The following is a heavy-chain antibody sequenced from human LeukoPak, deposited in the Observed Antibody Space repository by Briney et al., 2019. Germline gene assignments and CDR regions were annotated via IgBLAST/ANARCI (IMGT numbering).Heavy chain of an antibody. CDR2: IYHSGST. Sequence: SETLSLTCTVSGGSISSGGYYWSWIRQPPGKGLEWIGYIYHSGSTYYNPSLKSRVTISVDRSKNQFSLKLSSVTAADTAVYYCASLVGYCSSTSCYSDYWGQGTLVTVSS. D-gene: IGHD2-2*01. V-gene: IGHV4-30-2*01. CDR1: GGSISSGGYY. J-gene: IGHJ4*02. CDR3: ASLVGYCSSTSCYSDY.